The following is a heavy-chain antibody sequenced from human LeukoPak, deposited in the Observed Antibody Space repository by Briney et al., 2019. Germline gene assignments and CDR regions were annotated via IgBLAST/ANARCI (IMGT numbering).Heavy chain of an antibody. V-gene: IGHV1-8*01. CDR3: ARASRYRMAGTSLDP. CDR1: GYTFTSYD. J-gene: IGHJ5*02. D-gene: IGHD6-19*01. Sequence: ASVKVSCKASGYTFTSYDINWVRQATGQGLELMGWMNPNSGNTGYAQKFQGRVTMTRDTSISTAYMELSRLRSDDTAVYYCARASRYRMAGTSLDPWGQGTLVTVSS. CDR2: MNPNSGNT.